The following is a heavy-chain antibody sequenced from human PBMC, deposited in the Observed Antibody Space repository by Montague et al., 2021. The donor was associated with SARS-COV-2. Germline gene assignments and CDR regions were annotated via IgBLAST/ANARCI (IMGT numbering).Heavy chain of an antibody. CDR2: IYYTENI. CDR1: GGSISNSIYY. D-gene: IGHD5-18*01. CDR3: ARPGSGYSYGSGAFDY. J-gene: IGHJ4*02. V-gene: IGHV4-39*01. Sequence: SETLSLTCTVSGGSISNSIYYWDWIRQPPGKGLEWIGSIYYTENIYYNPSLKSRVTISIDTSKNQFSLKLSSVTAADTAVYYCARPGSGYSYGSGAFDYWGQGTLVTVSS.